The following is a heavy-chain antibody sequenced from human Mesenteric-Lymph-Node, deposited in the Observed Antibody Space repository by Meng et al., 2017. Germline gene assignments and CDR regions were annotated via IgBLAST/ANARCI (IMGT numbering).Heavy chain of an antibody. CDR1: GGSFSGYY. Sequence: QAQLQQWGAGLLKPSETLSLTCAVYGGSFSGYYWSWIRQPPGKGLEWIGEINHSGSTNYNPSLKSRVTISVDTSKNQFSLKLSSVTAADTAVYYCARRLIEYCSSTSCYSLDPWGQGTLVTVSS. D-gene: IGHD2-2*01. V-gene: IGHV4-34*01. CDR3: ARRLIEYCSSTSCYSLDP. J-gene: IGHJ5*02. CDR2: INHSGST.